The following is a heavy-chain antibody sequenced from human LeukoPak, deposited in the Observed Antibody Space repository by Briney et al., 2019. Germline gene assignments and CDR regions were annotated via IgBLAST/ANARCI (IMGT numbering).Heavy chain of an antibody. CDR3: AKDGAARPDYCMDV. J-gene: IGHJ6*03. CDR1: GFTFSSYA. D-gene: IGHD6-6*01. Sequence: GGSLRLSCETSGFTFSSYAMHWVRQAPGKGLEWVAVIWFDATTKYYGDSVRGRFTISRDNSKNTLYLQMNSLRAEDTAVYYCAKDGAARPDYCMDVWGKGTTVTVSS. V-gene: IGHV3-30*02. CDR2: IWFDATTK.